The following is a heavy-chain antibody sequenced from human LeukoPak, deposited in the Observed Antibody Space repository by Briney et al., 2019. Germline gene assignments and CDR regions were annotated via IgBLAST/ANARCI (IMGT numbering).Heavy chain of an antibody. Sequence: PSETLSLTRTVSGGSISSSSYYWGWIRQPPGKGLEWIGSINYSGTTYYNPSLKSRVTISVDTSKNQFSLKLSSVTAADTAVYYCARLPIVVVPSTSFDIWGQGTMVTVSS. D-gene: IGHD2-2*01. CDR2: INYSGTT. J-gene: IGHJ3*02. CDR1: GGSISSSSYY. V-gene: IGHV4-39*01. CDR3: ARLPIVVVPSTSFDI.